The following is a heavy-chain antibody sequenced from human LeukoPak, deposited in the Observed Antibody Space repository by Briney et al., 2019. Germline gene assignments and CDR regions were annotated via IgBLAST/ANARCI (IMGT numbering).Heavy chain of an antibody. CDR3: ARDLEGLLFGGGDYDILGD. V-gene: IGHV1-69*05. Sequence: SVKVSCKATGYTFTDYYIQWVRQAPGQGLEWMGRIIPIFGTANYAQKFQGRVTITTDESTSTAYMELSGLRSEDTAVYYCARDLEGLLFGGGDYDILGDWGQGTLVTVSS. D-gene: IGHD3-9*01. J-gene: IGHJ4*02. CDR1: GYTFTDYY. CDR2: IIPIFGTA.